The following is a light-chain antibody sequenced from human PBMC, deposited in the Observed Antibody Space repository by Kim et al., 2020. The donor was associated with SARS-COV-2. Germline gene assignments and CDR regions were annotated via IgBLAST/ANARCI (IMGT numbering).Light chain of an antibody. J-gene: IGKJ4*01. V-gene: IGKV3-11*01. CDR2: DAS. Sequence: EIVLTQSPATLSLSPGERATLSCRASQSVSTYLAWYQQKPGQAPRLLMYDASQRATGIPARFSGSGSGTDFTLTISSLEREDSAVYYCQQRGNWPKTFGRGTKVDIK. CDR3: QQRGNWPKT. CDR1: QSVSTY.